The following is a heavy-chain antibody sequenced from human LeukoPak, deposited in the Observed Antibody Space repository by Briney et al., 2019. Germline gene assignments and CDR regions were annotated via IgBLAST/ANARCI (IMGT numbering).Heavy chain of an antibody. CDR3: AKDRYGSAVTPFDL. D-gene: IGHD3-10*01. CDR1: GFTFDDYA. Sequence: GGSLRLSCAASGFTFDDYAMHWVRQAPGKGLEWVSGISWNSGSIGYADSVKGRFTISRDNAKNSLYLQMNSLRAEDTALYYCAKDRYGSAVTPFDLWGRGTLVTVSS. CDR2: ISWNSGSI. V-gene: IGHV3-9*01. J-gene: IGHJ2*01.